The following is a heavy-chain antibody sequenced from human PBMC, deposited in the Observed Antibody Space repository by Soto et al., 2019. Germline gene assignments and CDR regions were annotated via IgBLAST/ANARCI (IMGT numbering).Heavy chain of an antibody. V-gene: IGHV1-46*01. CDR3: ARDQVPAALLGWFDP. CDR2: IYPSGANI. CDR1: GCSFTSHY. Sequence: ASVKVSCKAIGCSFTSHYMHWVRQAPGQGLEWMGTIYPSGANIDYAQKFQGRVTMTRDTSTSTVYMDLSSLRSGDTAVYYCARDQVPAALLGWFDPWGQGTLVTVSS. J-gene: IGHJ5*02. D-gene: IGHD2-2*01.